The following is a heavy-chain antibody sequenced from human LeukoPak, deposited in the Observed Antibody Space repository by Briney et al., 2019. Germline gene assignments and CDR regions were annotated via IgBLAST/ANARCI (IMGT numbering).Heavy chain of an antibody. D-gene: IGHD3-9*01. J-gene: IGHJ3*02. CDR3: ARTVRYFDWSDAFDI. V-gene: IGHV3-7*01. CDR1: GFTFSSYL. Sequence: GGSLRLSCAASGFTFSSYLMSWVRQAPGKGLEWVTFIRYNGNDNYNADSVKGRFTISRDNAKNSLYLQMNSLRAEDTAVYYCARTVRYFDWSDAFDIWGQGTMVTVSS. CDR2: IRYNGNDN.